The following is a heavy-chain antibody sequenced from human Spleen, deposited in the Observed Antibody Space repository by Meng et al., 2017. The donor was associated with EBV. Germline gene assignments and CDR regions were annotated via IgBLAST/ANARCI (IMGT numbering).Heavy chain of an antibody. CDR2: IYWDDDK. J-gene: IGHJ4*02. CDR1: GFLLSTSGVS. Sequence: LKGSVPTLVKPTRTLRLPCTFSGFLLSTSGVSVGWIRQPPGKALEWLALIYWDDDKRYSPSLKSRLTISKDMSKNQVVLTMTKMDPVDTATYYCAHSRSLLGYCSGGSCYSVDYWGQGTLVTVSS. V-gene: IGHV2-5*02. D-gene: IGHD2-15*01. CDR3: AHSRSLLGYCSGGSCYSVDY.